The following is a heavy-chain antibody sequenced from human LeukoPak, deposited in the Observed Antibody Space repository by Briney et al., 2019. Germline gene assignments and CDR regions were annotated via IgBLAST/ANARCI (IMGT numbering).Heavy chain of an antibody. V-gene: IGHV1-2*02. CDR2: INPNSGGT. CDR3: ARGGYMVRGVIIPNWFDP. Sequence: ASVKVSCKASGYTFTSYSLNWVRQAPGQGLEWMGWINPNSGGTNYAQKFQGRVTMTRDTSISTAYMELSRLRSDDTAVYYCARGGYMVRGVIIPNWFDPWGQGTLVTVSS. CDR1: GYTFTSYS. J-gene: IGHJ5*02. D-gene: IGHD3-10*01.